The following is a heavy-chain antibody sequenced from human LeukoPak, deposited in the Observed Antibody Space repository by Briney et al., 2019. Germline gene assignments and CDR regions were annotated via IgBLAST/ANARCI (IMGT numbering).Heavy chain of an antibody. J-gene: IGHJ6*02. D-gene: IGHD2-2*01. CDR2: IWYDGSNK. V-gene: IGHV3-33*06. Sequence: PGGSLRLSCAASGFTFSSYGMHWVRQAPGKGLEWVAVIWYDGSNKYYADSVKGRFTISRDNSKNTLYLQMNSLRAEDTAVYYCAKGPYCSSTSCYRRSPYYYGMDVWGQGTTVTVSS. CDR1: GFTFSSYG. CDR3: AKGPYCSSTSCYRRSPYYYGMDV.